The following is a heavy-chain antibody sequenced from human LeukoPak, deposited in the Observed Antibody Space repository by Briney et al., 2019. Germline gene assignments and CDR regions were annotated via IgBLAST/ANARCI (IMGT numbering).Heavy chain of an antibody. CDR2: SYYSGIS. Sequence: SQTLSLTCTVSGGSISSGNYYWSWIRQHPGKGLEWIGYSYYSGISRYNPSLKSRVTMSVDTSKNQFSLKLSSVTGADRAVYYRARMIGWEYTSSSRFDPWGQGTLVTVSS. V-gene: IGHV4-31*03. CDR3: ARMIGWEYTSSSRFDP. J-gene: IGHJ5*02. D-gene: IGHD6-6*01. CDR1: GGSISSGNYY.